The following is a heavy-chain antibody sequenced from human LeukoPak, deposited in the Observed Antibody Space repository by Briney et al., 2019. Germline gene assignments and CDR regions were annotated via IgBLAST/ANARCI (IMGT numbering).Heavy chain of an antibody. CDR3: AKDWAPSLGVALYFDY. Sequence: GGSLRLCCAASGFTFSSYGMHWVRQAPGKGLEWVAFIRYDGSNKYYADSVKGRFTISRDNSKNTLYLQMNSLRAEDTAVYYCAKDWAPSLGVALYFDYWGQGTLVTVSS. CDR1: GFTFSSYG. CDR2: IRYDGSNK. D-gene: IGHD3-16*01. V-gene: IGHV3-30*02. J-gene: IGHJ4*02.